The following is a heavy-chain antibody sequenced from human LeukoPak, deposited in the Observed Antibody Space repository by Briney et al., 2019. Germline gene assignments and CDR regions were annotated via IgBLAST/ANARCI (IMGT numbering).Heavy chain of an antibody. Sequence: ASVKVSCKASGYTFTGYYMHWVRQAPGQGLEWMGWINPNSGGTNYAQKFQGRVTMTRDTSISTAYMELSRLRSDDTAVYYCARVITMVRGVTRSYFDYWGQGTLVTVSS. CDR3: ARVITMVRGVTRSYFDY. CDR2: INPNSGGT. CDR1: GYTFTGYY. D-gene: IGHD3-10*01. V-gene: IGHV1-2*02. J-gene: IGHJ4*02.